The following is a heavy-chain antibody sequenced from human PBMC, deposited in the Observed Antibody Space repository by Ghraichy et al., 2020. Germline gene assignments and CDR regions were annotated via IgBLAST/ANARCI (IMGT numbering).Heavy chain of an antibody. CDR1: GFTFSSYS. CDR2: ISSSSSYI. Sequence: GESLNISCAASGFTFSSYSMNWVRQAPGKGLEWVSSISSSSSYIYYADSVKGRFTISRDNAKNSLYLQMNSLRAEDTAVYYCASRVGEGYWGQGTLVTVSS. V-gene: IGHV3-21*01. J-gene: IGHJ4*02. CDR3: ASRVGEGY. D-gene: IGHD3-16*01.